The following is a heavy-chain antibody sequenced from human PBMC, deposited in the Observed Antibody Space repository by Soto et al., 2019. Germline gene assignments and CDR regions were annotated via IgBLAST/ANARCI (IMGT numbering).Heavy chain of an antibody. D-gene: IGHD3-10*01. CDR2: ISGGGDTT. CDR1: GFTFNNYA. J-gene: IGHJ4*02. Sequence: EVQLVESGGGLVQPGGSLRLSCAASGFTFNNYAMNWVRQAPGKGLEWVSAISGGGDTTSYADSVKGRVTVSRDGSKNTLYLQMSSLRAEDTALYYCAKGRGGSGSLPPRVDFWGQGTLVTVSS. CDR3: AKGRGGSGSLPPRVDF. V-gene: IGHV3-23*04.